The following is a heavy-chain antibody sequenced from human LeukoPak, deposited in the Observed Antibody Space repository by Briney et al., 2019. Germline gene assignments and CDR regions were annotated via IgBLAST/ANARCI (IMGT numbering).Heavy chain of an antibody. CDR3: ARDVYSGGTYYLDN. V-gene: IGHV3-33*01. CDR2: IWADESNH. CDR1: GFVFSKNG. Sequence: PGGSLRLSCATSGFVFSKNGMHWVRQAPGKGLEWVAVIWADESNHFYVDSVKGRFTVSRDISRNTLYPQLNSLRAEDTAVYYCARDVYSGGTYYLDNWGQGTLVTVSS. J-gene: IGHJ4*02. D-gene: IGHD2-15*01.